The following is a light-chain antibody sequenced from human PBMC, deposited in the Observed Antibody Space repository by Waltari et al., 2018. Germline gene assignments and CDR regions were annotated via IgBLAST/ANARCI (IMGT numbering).Light chain of an antibody. J-gene: IGLJ3*02. CDR2: KAN. CDR1: SGSLSTTSY. CDR3: ALYMGSGIWV. V-gene: IGLV8-61*01. Sequence: QTVVTQEPSLSVSPGGTVTLTCALSSGSLSTTSYATWYQQTPGQGPRTLVYKANARSSGVPDRFSGSILGNTAALTITGAQADDESDYYCALYMGSGIWVFGGGTRLTGL.